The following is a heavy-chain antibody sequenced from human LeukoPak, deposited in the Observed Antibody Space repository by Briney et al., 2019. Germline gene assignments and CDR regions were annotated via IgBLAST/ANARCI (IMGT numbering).Heavy chain of an antibody. CDR2: MNPNSGNT. Sequence: ASVKVSCKASGYTFTSYDINWVRQATGQGLEWMGWMNPNSGNTGYAQKFQGRVTMTRNTSISTAYMELSSLRSEDTAVYYCARGLGRYAIAAGPHWGQGTLVTVSP. D-gene: IGHD6-13*01. V-gene: IGHV1-8*01. CDR3: ARGLGRYAIAAGPH. CDR1: GYTFTSYD. J-gene: IGHJ4*02.